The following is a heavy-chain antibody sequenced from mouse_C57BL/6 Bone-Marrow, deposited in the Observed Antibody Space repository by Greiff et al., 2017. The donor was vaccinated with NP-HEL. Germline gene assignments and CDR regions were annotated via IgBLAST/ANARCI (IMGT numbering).Heavy chain of an antibody. CDR2: INPRSGNT. V-gene: IGHV1-81*01. CDR3: AKSFTTVVADYFDY. CDR1: GYTFTSYG. Sequence: VQLQQSGAELARPGASVKLSCKASGYTFTSYGISWVKQRTGQGLEWIGEINPRSGNTYYNEKFKGKATLTADKSSSTAYMELRSLTSEDSAVYFGAKSFTTVVADYFDYWGQGTTLTVSS. D-gene: IGHD1-1*01. J-gene: IGHJ2*01.